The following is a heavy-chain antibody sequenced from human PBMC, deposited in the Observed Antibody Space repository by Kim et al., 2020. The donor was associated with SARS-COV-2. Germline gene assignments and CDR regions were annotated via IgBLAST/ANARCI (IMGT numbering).Heavy chain of an antibody. J-gene: IGHJ3*02. V-gene: IGHV4-30-2*03. D-gene: IGHD2-21*01. CDR3: AEQIVVNSSAGFDI. Sequence: NPSLKSRVTISLDTSKNEFSLNLASVTAAVTALYYCAEQIVVNSSAGFDIWGPGTMVIVSS.